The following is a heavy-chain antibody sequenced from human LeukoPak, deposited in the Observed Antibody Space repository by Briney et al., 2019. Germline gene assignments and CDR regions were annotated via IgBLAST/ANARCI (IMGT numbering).Heavy chain of an antibody. Sequence: GGSLRLSCVASGFAFSSYGMHWVRQTPGKELEWVAFIRYDESNKYYADSAKGRFTVSRDNSKNTLYLQMNSLRAEDTAVYYCARALDYYDSSGYYRNWFDPWGQGTLVTVSS. CDR2: IRYDESNK. D-gene: IGHD3-22*01. CDR3: ARALDYYDSSGYYRNWFDP. J-gene: IGHJ5*02. CDR1: GFAFSSYG. V-gene: IGHV3-30*02.